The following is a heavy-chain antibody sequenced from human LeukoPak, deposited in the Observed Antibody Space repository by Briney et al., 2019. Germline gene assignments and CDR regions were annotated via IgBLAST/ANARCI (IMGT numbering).Heavy chain of an antibody. V-gene: IGHV4-39*01. CDR1: GGSISISNRYY. CDR3: ARHVYYYDSSGYYYYFDD. CDR2: IYYSGTT. Sequence: SEPLSLTCTVSGGSISISNRYYWGWIRQPPGKGLEWIGSIYYSGTTSYNPSLKSRVTISVDTSKNQFSLRLSSVTATDTAVYYCARHVYYYDSSGYYYYFDDWGQGTLVTVSS. D-gene: IGHD3-22*01. J-gene: IGHJ4*02.